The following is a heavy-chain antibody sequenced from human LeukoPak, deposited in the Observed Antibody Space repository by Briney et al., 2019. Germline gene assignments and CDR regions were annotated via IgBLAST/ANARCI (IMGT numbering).Heavy chain of an antibody. D-gene: IGHD3-10*01. CDR1: GGSISSSSHH. V-gene: IGHV4-39*07. Sequence: SETLSLTCTVSGGSISSSSHHWGWIRQSPGKGLEWIASIYYSGNTYYNSSLKSRVTISVDTSKNQFSLRVTSVTAADTAVYYCARGITMVRGVSDYWGQGTLVTVSS. CDR3: ARGITMVRGVSDY. J-gene: IGHJ4*01. CDR2: IYYSGNT.